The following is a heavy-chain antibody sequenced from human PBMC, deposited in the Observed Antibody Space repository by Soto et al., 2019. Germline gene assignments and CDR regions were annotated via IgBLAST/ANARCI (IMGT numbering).Heavy chain of an antibody. D-gene: IGHD3-10*01. CDR3: ARLDIEDYYGSGRFGY. CDR2: IYYSGST. J-gene: IGHJ4*02. Sequence: SETLSLTCTVSGGSISSSSYYWGWIRQPPGKGLEWIGSIYYSGSTYYNPSLKSRVTISVDTSKNQFSLKLSSVTAADTAVYYCARLDIEDYYGSGRFGYWGQGTLVT. V-gene: IGHV4-39*01. CDR1: GGSISSSSYY.